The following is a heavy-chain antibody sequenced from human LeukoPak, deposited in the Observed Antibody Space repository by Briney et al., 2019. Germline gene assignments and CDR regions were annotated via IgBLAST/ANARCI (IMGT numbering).Heavy chain of an antibody. D-gene: IGHD3-10*01. Sequence: SETLSLTCTVSGGSISGYYWSWIRQPPGKGLEWIGYIYYSGSTNYNPSLKSRVTISVDTSKDQFSLKLSSVTAADTAVYYCARSVRDSGSYYSGYYFDYWGQGTLVTVSS. CDR1: GGSISGYY. V-gene: IGHV4-59*01. CDR2: IYYSGST. CDR3: ARSVRDSGSYYSGYYFDY. J-gene: IGHJ4*02.